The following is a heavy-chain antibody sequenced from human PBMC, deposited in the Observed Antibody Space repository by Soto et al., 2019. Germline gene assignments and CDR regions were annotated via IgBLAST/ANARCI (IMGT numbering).Heavy chain of an antibody. Sequence: SETLSLTCTVSGGSISSSSYYWGWIRQPPGKGLEWIGSIYYSGSTYYNPSLKSRVTISVDTSKNQFSLKLSSVTAADTAVYYCARLMEGAAAVPRGPNWFDPWGQGTLVTVSS. D-gene: IGHD6-13*01. CDR3: ARLMEGAAAVPRGPNWFDP. CDR1: GGSISSSSYY. J-gene: IGHJ5*02. CDR2: IYYSGST. V-gene: IGHV4-39*01.